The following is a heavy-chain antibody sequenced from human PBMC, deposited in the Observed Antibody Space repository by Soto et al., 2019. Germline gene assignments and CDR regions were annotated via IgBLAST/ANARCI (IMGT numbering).Heavy chain of an antibody. V-gene: IGHV4-34*01. CDR3: ASQKRGGYCSGGSSAPYRYFDL. CDR1: GGSFSGYY. D-gene: IGHD2-15*01. J-gene: IGHJ2*01. Sequence: SETLSLTCAVYGGSFSGYYWSWIRQPPGKGLEWIGEINHSGSTNYNPSLKSRVTISVDTSKNQFSLKLSSVTAADTAVYYCASQKRGGYCSGGSSAPYRYFDLWGSGNLVTVSA. CDR2: INHSGST.